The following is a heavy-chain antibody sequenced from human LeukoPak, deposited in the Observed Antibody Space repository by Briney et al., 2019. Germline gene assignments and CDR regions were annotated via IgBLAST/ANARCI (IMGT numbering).Heavy chain of an antibody. D-gene: IGHD5-12*01. J-gene: IGHJ4*02. CDR2: INAGNGNT. V-gene: IGHV1-3*03. Sequence: ASVKVSCKASGYTFTNYAMHWVRQAPRQRLEWMGWINAGNGNTEYSQEFQGRVTITRDTSANTAYMELSSLRSEDMAVYYCARGLSLIVATTIFDYWGQGTLVTVSS. CDR3: ARGLSLIVATTIFDY. CDR1: GYTFTNYA.